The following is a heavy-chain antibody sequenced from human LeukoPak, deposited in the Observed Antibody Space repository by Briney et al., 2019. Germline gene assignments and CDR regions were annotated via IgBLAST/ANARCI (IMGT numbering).Heavy chain of an antibody. CDR3: ARVPDYYYYYMDV. J-gene: IGHJ6*03. CDR2: IKQDGSEK. Sequence: PGGSLRLSCAASGFTFSSYWMSWVRQAPGKGLEWVANIKQDGSEKYYVDSVKGRFTISRDNAKNSLYLQMNSLRAEDTAVYYCARVPDYYYYYMDVWGKGTTVTVSS. V-gene: IGHV3-7*01. CDR1: GFTFSSYW.